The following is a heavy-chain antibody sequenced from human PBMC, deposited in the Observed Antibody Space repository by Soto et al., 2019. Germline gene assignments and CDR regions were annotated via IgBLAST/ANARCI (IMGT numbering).Heavy chain of an antibody. CDR2: MNPNSGNT. J-gene: IGHJ5*02. V-gene: IGHV1-8*01. D-gene: IGHD3-3*01. CDR1: GYTFTSYD. Sequence: QVQLVQSGAEVKMPGASVKVSCKASGYTFTSYDINWVRQATGEGLEWMGWMNPNSGNTGYAQKFQGRVTMTRNTSISTAYMELSSLRSEDTAVYYCARGLEWSRSLDPWGQGTLVTVSS. CDR3: ARGLEWSRSLDP.